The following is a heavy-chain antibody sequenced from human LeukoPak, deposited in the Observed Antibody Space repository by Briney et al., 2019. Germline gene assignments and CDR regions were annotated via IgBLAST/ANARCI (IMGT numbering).Heavy chain of an antibody. V-gene: IGHV3-48*03. CDR1: GFTFSTYQ. CDR3: AVITHGY. CDR2: ISGSGSTI. Sequence: GGSLRLSCAASGFTFSTYQMNWVRQAPGRGLEWVSYISGSGSTIYYTDSVKGRFTISRDNAKNSLYLQVNSLRAEDTAVYYCAVITHGYWGQGTLVTVSS. J-gene: IGHJ4*02. D-gene: IGHD2-21*01.